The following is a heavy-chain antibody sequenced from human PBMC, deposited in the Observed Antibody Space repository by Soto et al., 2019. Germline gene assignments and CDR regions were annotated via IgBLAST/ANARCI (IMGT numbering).Heavy chain of an antibody. Sequence: QVQLVQSGAEVKKPGSSVKVSCKASGGTFSSYTISWVRQAPGQGLEWMGRIIPILGIANYAQKSQGRVTITADKSTSTAYMERSSLRSEDTAVYYCARADGLAYCGGDCYSWGQGTLVTVSS. J-gene: IGHJ4*02. CDR1: GGTFSSYT. CDR2: IIPILGIA. D-gene: IGHD2-21*02. CDR3: ARADGLAYCGGDCYS. V-gene: IGHV1-69*02.